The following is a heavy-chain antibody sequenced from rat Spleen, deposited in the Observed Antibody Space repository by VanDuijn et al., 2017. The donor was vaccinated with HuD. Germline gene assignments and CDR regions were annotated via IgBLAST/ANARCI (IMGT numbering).Heavy chain of an antibody. Sequence: EVQLVESGGGLVQPGRSLKLSCAASGFTFSDYNMAWVRQVPTKGLEWVASINTGGGNTYYRGSVKGRFTISRDNAKSTLYLQMDSLRSEDTATYYCVRLLGAPDWYFDFWGPGTMVTVSS. CDR2: INTGGGNT. D-gene: IGHD5-1*01. J-gene: IGHJ1*01. CDR1: GFTFSDYN. CDR3: VRLLGAPDWYFDF. V-gene: IGHV5S23*01.